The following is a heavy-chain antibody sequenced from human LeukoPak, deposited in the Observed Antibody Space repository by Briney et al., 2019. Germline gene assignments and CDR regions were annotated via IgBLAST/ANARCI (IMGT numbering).Heavy chain of an antibody. CDR1: GFTFSSYA. CDR3: AREHQQYDYSNYRASYYGMDV. D-gene: IGHD4-11*01. J-gene: IGHJ6*02. CDR2: ISGSGGST. V-gene: IGHV3-23*01. Sequence: GGSLRLSCAASGFTFSSYAMSWVRQAPGKGLEWVSAISGSGGSTYYADSVKGRFTISRDNSKNTLYLQMNSLRAEDTAVYYCAREHQQYDYSNYRASYYGMDVWGQGTTVTVSS.